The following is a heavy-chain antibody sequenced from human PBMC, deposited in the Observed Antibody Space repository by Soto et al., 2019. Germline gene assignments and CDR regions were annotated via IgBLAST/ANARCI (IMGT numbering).Heavy chain of an antibody. CDR3: SRGSFYLWTMATYYYYMDV. J-gene: IGHJ6*03. CDR2: IWYDGSNK. D-gene: IGHD5-12*01. CDR1: GFTFSSYG. Sequence: PGGSLRLSCAASGFTFSSYGMHWFRQAPGKGLEWVAVIWYDGSNKYYADSVKGRFTISRDNSKNTLYLQMNSLRAEDTAVYYCSRGSFYLWTMATYYYYMDVWGKGTTVTVSS. V-gene: IGHV3-33*01.